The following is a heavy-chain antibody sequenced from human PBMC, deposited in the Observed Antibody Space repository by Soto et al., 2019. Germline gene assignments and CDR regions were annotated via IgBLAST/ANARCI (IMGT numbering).Heavy chain of an antibody. J-gene: IGHJ4*02. CDR2: INSDGSST. D-gene: IGHD2-15*01. Sequence: PGGSLIVSCAASDFTFSIYWMRWVRQAPGKGLVWVSRINSDGSSTSYADSVKGRFTISRDNAKNTLYLQMNSLRAEDTSVYYCAIMGSYCSGGSCYYFDYWGQGTLVTVSS. CDR1: DFTFSIYW. CDR3: AIMGSYCSGGSCYYFDY. V-gene: IGHV3-74*01.